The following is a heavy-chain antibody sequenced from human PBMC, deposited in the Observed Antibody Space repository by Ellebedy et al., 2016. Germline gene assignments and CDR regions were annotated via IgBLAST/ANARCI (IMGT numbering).Heavy chain of an antibody. Sequence: ASVKVSCKASGYTFTNYFLHWVRQAPGQGLEWMGIINPNSSFASYPQKFQGRVTMTRDTSTTTVYMELSSLRSEDTAVYYCAREFYWNHDYWGQGTLVTVSS. CDR3: AREFYWNHDY. J-gene: IGHJ4*02. CDR2: INPNSSFA. D-gene: IGHD2/OR15-2a*01. CDR1: GYTFTNYF. V-gene: IGHV1-46*01.